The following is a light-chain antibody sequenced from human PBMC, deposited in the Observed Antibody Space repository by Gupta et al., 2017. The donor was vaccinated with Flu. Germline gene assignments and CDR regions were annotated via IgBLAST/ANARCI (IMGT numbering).Light chain of an antibody. V-gene: IGKV3-20*01. CDR2: GAS. J-gene: IGKJ1*01. CDR3: HQYGRT. Sequence: EIVLTQSPGTLSLSPGERATLSCRASQCVYSSYLAWYQQKPGQAPRLLMYGASSRATGIPDRGSGSGSGTDVTLTSSRLEPEDFALYYCHQYGRTFGQGTKVEIK. CDR1: QCVYSSY.